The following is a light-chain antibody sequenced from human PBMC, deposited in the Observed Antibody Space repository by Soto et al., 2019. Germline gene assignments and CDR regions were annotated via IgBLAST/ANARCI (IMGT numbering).Light chain of an antibody. CDR2: GVS. CDR3: SSFTGTTNLDV. V-gene: IGLV2-14*03. Sequence: ALTQPASVSVSPGESITISCTGTSSDVGAYKYVSWYHQHPGKVPKLIIYGVSNRPSGVSNRFSGSKSGNTAFLTISGLQPEDDPDYYCSSFTGTTNLDVFGTGTKVTVL. CDR1: SSDVGAYKY. J-gene: IGLJ1*01.